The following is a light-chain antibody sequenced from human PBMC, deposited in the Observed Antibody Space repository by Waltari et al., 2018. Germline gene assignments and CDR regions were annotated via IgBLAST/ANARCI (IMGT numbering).Light chain of an antibody. J-gene: IGKJ3*01. Sequence: DIVMTQSPDSLAVSLGERATINCKSSQSVLYSSNNKNYLAWYQQKTGQRPKLLIYWASTRESGVPDRVSGSGSGTDFTLTISSLQAEDVAVYYCQQYYTTPLTFGPGTKVDIK. CDR1: QSVLYSSNNKNY. CDR3: QQYYTTPLT. CDR2: WAS. V-gene: IGKV4-1*01.